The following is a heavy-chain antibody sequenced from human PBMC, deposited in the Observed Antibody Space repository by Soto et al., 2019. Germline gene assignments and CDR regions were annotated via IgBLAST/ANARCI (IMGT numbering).Heavy chain of an antibody. CDR3: AAIPVVVVTVNHDAFDI. CDR2: IVVGSGNT. D-gene: IGHD2-21*02. J-gene: IGHJ3*02. CDR1: GFTFTSSA. V-gene: IGHV1-58*01. Sequence: QMQLVQSGPEVKKPGTSVKVSCKASGFTFTSSAVQWVRQARGQRLEWIGWIVVGSGNTNYAQKFQERVTITRDMSTSTAYMELSSLRSEDTAVYYCAAIPVVVVTVNHDAFDIWGQGTMVTVSS.